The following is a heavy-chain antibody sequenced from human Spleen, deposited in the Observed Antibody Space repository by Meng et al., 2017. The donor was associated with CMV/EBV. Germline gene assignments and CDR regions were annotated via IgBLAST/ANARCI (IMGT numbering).Heavy chain of an antibody. CDR2: IRYDGSDK. CDR1: RFLFSDYP. V-gene: IGHV3-30*02. J-gene: IGHJ4*02. Sequence: GESLKISCAASRFLFSDYPVHWVRQAPGKGLEWVAFIRYDGSDKYYADSVQGRFTVSRDNSRSTMYLQMNSLRPEDAAAYYCARDPRRGYTGNDPFYWGQGTLVTVSS. D-gene: IGHD5-12*01. CDR3: ARDPRRGYTGNDPFY.